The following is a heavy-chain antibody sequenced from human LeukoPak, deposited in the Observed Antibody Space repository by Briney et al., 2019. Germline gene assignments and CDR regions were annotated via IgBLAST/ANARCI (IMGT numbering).Heavy chain of an antibody. CDR1: EFTFSTYS. CDR2: ISSSSSAI. J-gene: IGHJ4*02. Sequence: PGGSLRLSCAASEFTFSTYSMNWVRQAPGKGLEWVSYISSSSSAIYYADSVKGRFTISRDNAKNSLYLQLNSLRAEDTAVYYCAVSRPGVDYWGQGTLVTVSS. CDR3: AVSRPGVDY. D-gene: IGHD2/OR15-2a*01. V-gene: IGHV3-48*01.